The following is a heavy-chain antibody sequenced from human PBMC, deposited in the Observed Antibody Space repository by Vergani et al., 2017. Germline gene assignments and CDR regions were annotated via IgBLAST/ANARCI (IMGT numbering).Heavy chain of an antibody. Sequence: QVQLQESGPGLVKPSQTLSLTCTVSGSSISSGSYYWSWIRQPAGKGLEWIGRIYTSGRTHYNPSLKSRVTISVDTSKNQFSLKLSSVTAADTAVYYCASEVYDFWSGYPLYWGQGTLVTVSS. CDR1: GSSISSGSYY. CDR2: IYTSGRT. J-gene: IGHJ4*02. CDR3: ASEVYDFWSGYPLY. V-gene: IGHV4-61*02. D-gene: IGHD3-3*01.